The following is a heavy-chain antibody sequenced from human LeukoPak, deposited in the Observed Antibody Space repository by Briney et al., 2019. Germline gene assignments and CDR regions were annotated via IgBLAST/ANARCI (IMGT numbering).Heavy chain of an antibody. D-gene: IGHD6-13*01. J-gene: IGHJ4*02. Sequence: ASVKVSCKAFGYTFTGYYVHWVRQAPGQGLEWMGWVDPNSGGTNYAQKFQGRVTMTRDTSISTAYMELSRLKSDDTAVYHCAPTNSWHYYFDYWGQGTLVTVSS. CDR2: VDPNSGGT. V-gene: IGHV1-2*02. CDR1: GYTFTGYY. CDR3: APTNSWHYYFDY.